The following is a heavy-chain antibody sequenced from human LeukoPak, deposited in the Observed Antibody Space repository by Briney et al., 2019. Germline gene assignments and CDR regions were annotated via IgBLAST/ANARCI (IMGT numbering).Heavy chain of an antibody. CDR2: ISYDESHD. CDR3: AKGYSGYDWSLVDY. J-gene: IGHJ4*02. Sequence: PGRSLRPSCAASEFTFSSYAMHWVRQAPGKGLEWVAVISYDESHDSYADSVKGRFTISRDNSKNTLYLQMNSLRAEDTAVYYCAKGYSGYDWSLVDYWGQGTLVTVSS. V-gene: IGHV3-30*14. CDR1: EFTFSSYA. D-gene: IGHD5-12*01.